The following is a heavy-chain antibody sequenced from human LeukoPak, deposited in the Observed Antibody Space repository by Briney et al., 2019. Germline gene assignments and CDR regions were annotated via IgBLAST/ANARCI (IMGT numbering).Heavy chain of an antibody. CDR1: GGSISSYY. CDR2: IYHSGST. V-gene: IGHV4-59*08. CDR3: ARSRGSQYYFDY. Sequence: ETLSLTCTVSGGSISSYYWSWIRQPPGKGLEWIGSIYHSGSTYYNPFLKSRVTISVDTSKNQFSLKLSSVTAADTAVYYCARSRGSQYYFDYWGQGTLVTVSS. D-gene: IGHD3-10*01. J-gene: IGHJ4*02.